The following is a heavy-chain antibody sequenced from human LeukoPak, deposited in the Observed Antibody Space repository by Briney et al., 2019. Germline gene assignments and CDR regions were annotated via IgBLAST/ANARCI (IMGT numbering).Heavy chain of an antibody. CDR2: MYSGGNT. D-gene: IGHD2-21*02. V-gene: IGHV3-53*01. J-gene: IGHJ3*02. CDR1: WFTLSGNY. CDR3: ARCGGDCYPGGAFDI. Sequence: GSLRPSCAASWFTLSGNYNSWVRPAPGEGLGWVSIMYSGGNTHYADSVKGRFTISRGNSKNTLYLQMNSLSAEDTAVYYCARCGGDCYPGGAFDIWGQGTMVTVS.